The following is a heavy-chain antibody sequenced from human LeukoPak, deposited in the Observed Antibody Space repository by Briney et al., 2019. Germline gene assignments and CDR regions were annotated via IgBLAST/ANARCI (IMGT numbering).Heavy chain of an antibody. Sequence: SETLSLTCTVSGGSISSRPYSWGWIRQPPGKGLEWIGSIYHSGSTYYNPSLKSRVTISVDTSKNQFSLKLSSVTAADTAVYYCASVGTPSVAGTAYFDYWGQGTLVTVSS. CDR1: GGSISSRPYS. J-gene: IGHJ4*02. CDR3: ASVGTPSVAGTAYFDY. CDR2: IYHSGST. V-gene: IGHV4-39*07. D-gene: IGHD6-19*01.